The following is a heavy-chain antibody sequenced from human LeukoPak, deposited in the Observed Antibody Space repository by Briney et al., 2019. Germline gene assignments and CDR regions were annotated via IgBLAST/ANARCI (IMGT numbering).Heavy chain of an antibody. CDR3: ARGTGPVFDY. CDR1: GYTFTVYY. Sequence: ASVTVSCKASGYTFTVYYMHWVRQAPGQGLEWLGWINPNSGGTNYAQKFQGRVTMTRDTSISTAYMELSRLRSDDTAVYYFARGTGPVFDYWGQGTLVTVSS. D-gene: IGHD1-14*01. V-gene: IGHV1-2*02. J-gene: IGHJ4*02. CDR2: INPNSGGT.